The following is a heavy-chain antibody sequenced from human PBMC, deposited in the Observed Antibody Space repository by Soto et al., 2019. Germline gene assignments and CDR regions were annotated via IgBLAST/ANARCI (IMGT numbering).Heavy chain of an antibody. D-gene: IGHD6-13*01. CDR2: ISGSGGST. CDR3: ASEQQLVDY. Sequence: LXLSCAASVFTFSSYAMSWVRQAPGKGLEWVSAISGSGGSTYYADSVKGRFTISRDNSKNTLYLQMNSLRAEDTAVYYCASEQQLVDYWGQGTLVTVSS. J-gene: IGHJ4*02. CDR1: VFTFSSYA. V-gene: IGHV3-23*01.